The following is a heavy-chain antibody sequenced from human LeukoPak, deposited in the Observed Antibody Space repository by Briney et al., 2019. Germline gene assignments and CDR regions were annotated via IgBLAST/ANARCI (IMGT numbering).Heavy chain of an antibody. CDR3: AKVGSDSYGSLFDY. D-gene: IGHD5-18*01. CDR1: GFTFSSYA. Sequence: GRSLRLSCAASGFTFSSYAMHWVRQAPGKGLEWVTVISYDGSNKYYADSVKGRFTISRDNSKNTLYLQMNSLRAEDTAVYYCAKVGSDSYGSLFDYWGQGTLVTVSS. J-gene: IGHJ4*02. CDR2: ISYDGSNK. V-gene: IGHV3-30*18.